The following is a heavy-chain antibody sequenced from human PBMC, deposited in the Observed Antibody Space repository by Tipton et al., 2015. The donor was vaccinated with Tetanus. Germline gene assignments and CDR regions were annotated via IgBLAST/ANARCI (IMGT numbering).Heavy chain of an antibody. CDR3: ARGYDFWSGSTTHYHYYYGMDV. D-gene: IGHD3-3*01. CDR2: IYYSGST. Sequence: TLSLTCTVSGGSISSYYWSWIRQPPGKGLEWIGYIYYSGSTNYNPSLKSRVTISVDTSKNQFSLKLSSVTAADTAVYCCARGYDFWSGSTTHYHYYYGMDVWGQGTTVTVSS. CDR1: GGSISSYY. V-gene: IGHV4-59*01. J-gene: IGHJ6*02.